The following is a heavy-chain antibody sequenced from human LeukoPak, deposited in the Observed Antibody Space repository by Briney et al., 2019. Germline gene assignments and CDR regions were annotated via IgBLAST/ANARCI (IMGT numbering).Heavy chain of an antibody. CDR2: IYYSGST. Sequence: SETLSLTCTVSGGSISSSSYYWGWIRQPPGKGLEWIGSIYYSGSTYYNPSLKSRVTISVDTSKNQFSLKLSSVIAADTAVYYCARRGYFLDYWGQGTLVTVSS. J-gene: IGHJ4*02. V-gene: IGHV4-39*01. CDR3: ARRGYFLDY. CDR1: GGSISSSSYY.